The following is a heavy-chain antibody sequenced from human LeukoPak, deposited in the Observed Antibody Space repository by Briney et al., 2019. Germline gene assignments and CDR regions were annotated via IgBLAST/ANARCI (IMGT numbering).Heavy chain of an antibody. CDR2: MLSDGSNK. CDR3: ANPLTSMDV. J-gene: IGHJ6*02. V-gene: IGHV3-30*18. Sequence: PGRSLRLSCAASGFAFSNYGMHWVRQAPGKGLEWVALMLSDGSNKYYADSVKGRFSISRDNSKNTLFLQMNSLRGEDTAVYYCANPLTSMDVWGQGTTVTVSS. CDR1: GFAFSNYG.